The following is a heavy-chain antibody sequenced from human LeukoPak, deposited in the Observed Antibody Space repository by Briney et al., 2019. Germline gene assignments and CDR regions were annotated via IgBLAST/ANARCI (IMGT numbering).Heavy chain of an antibody. V-gene: IGHV4-39*07. CDR3: TIGIVVVPAAISGDY. CDR2: IYYSGST. CDR1: GGSISSSSYY. J-gene: IGHJ4*02. D-gene: IGHD2-2*02. Sequence: SETLSLTCTVSGGSISSSSYYWGWIRQPQGKGLEWIGSIYYSGSTYYNPSLKSRVTISVDTSKNQFSLKLSSVTAADTAVYYCTIGIVVVPAAISGDYWGQGTLVTVSS.